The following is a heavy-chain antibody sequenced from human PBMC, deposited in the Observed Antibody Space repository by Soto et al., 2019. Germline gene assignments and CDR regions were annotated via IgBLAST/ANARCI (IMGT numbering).Heavy chain of an antibody. CDR2: ISYDGGNK. CDR1: GFIFNNYA. D-gene: IGHD6-19*01. CDR3: ARDWAGGLEPWLVGSGMDV. V-gene: IGHV3-30-3*01. J-gene: IGHJ6*02. Sequence: QVQLVESGGGVVQPGRSLRLSCAASGFIFNNYAMHWVRQAPGKGLDWVAVISYDGGNKYYADSVKGRFTISRDNSKNAMYLQMNRLRAEDTAVYYCARDWAGGLEPWLVGSGMDVWGQGTTVTVSS.